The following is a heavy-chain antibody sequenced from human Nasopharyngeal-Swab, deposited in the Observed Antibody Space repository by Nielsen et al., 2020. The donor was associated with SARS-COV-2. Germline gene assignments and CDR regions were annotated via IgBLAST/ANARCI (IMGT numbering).Heavy chain of an antibody. J-gene: IGHJ6*02. D-gene: IGHD3/OR15-3a*01. CDR3: ARGGPRADPAYYYGMDV. CDR2: INPNSGGT. V-gene: IGHV1-2*02. CDR1: GYTFTGYY. Sequence: ASVTVSCKASGYTFTGYYMHWVRQAPGQGLEWMGWINPNSGGTNYAQKFQGRVTMTRDTSISTAYMELSRLRSDDTAVYYCARGGPRADPAYYYGMDVWGQGTTVTVSS.